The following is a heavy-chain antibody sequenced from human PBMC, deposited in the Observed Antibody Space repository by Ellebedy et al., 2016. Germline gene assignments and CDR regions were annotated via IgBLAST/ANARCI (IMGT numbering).Heavy chain of an antibody. Sequence: ASVKVSXXASGYTFTSYDINWVRQATGQGLEWMGWMNPNSGNTGYAQKFQGRVTMTRNTSISTAYMELSSLRSEDTAVYYCARGGFTITGQFNPWGQGTLVTVSS. D-gene: IGHD3-10*01. CDR3: ARGGFTITGQFNP. CDR1: GYTFTSYD. J-gene: IGHJ5*02. V-gene: IGHV1-8*01. CDR2: MNPNSGNT.